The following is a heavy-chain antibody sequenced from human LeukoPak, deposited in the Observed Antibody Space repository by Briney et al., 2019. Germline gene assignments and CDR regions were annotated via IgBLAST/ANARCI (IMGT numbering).Heavy chain of an antibody. V-gene: IGHV3-48*01. CDR1: GFTFSSYS. J-gene: IGHJ5*02. CDR2: ITSSSSTI. CDR3: ARVNAYQLLSAWFDP. D-gene: IGHD2-2*01. Sequence: QPGGSLRLSCAASGFTFSSYSMNWVRQAPGKGLEWISYITSSSSTIYYADSVKGRFTISRDNAKSSLYLQMNSLRAEDTAVYYCARVNAYQLLSAWFDPWGQGILVTVSS.